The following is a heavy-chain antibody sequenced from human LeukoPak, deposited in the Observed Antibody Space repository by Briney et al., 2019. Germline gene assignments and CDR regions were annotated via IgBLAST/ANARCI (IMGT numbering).Heavy chain of an antibody. CDR1: GGSFSGYY. CDR2: INHSGST. J-gene: IGHJ4*02. Sequence: SETLSLTCAVYGGSFSGYYWSWIRQPPGKGLEWIGEINHSGSTNYNPSLKSRVTISVDTPKNQFSLKLSSVTAADTAVYYCARGLTFGYYYDYWGQGTLVTVSS. D-gene: IGHD3-22*01. CDR3: ARGLTFGYYYDY. V-gene: IGHV4-34*01.